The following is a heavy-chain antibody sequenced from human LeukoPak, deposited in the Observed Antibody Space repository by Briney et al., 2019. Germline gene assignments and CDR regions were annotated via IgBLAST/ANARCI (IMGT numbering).Heavy chain of an antibody. Sequence: SETLSLTXAVYGGSLSGYCWSWIRQPPGKGLEWIGEINHTGSTNYNPSLKSRVTISVDTSKNQFSLKLSSVTAADTAVYYCARRKADGYDSYWGQGTLVTVSS. V-gene: IGHV4-34*01. CDR3: ARRKADGYDSY. CDR2: INHTGST. J-gene: IGHJ4*02. D-gene: IGHD5-24*01. CDR1: GGSLSGYC.